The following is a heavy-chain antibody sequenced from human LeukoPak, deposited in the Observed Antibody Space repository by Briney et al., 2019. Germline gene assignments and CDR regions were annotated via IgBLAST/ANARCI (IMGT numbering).Heavy chain of an antibody. Sequence: SETLSLTCTVSGGSMSRYYWSWIRQPAGKGLEWIGRIYTSGSTNYNPSLKSRVTMSVDTAKNQFSLNLSSVTAADTAVYYCVRGPNWSDVHNWFGPWGQGTLVTVSS. D-gene: IGHD1-1*01. V-gene: IGHV4-4*07. CDR2: IYTSGST. CDR3: VRGPNWSDVHNWFGP. J-gene: IGHJ5*02. CDR1: GGSMSRYY.